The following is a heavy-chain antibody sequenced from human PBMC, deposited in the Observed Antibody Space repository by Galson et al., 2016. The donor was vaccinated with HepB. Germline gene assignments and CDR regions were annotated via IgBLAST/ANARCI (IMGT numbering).Heavy chain of an antibody. V-gene: IGHV3-7*01. Sequence: SLRLSCAASGFTFSMFWVSWVRQAPGKGLEWVANIRQDGFEKDYVDSVKGRFTISRDNAKNSVYLQMNSLRAEDTAVYYCAKVNLNYDFWSGYFLVGMDAWGQGTTVTVS. D-gene: IGHD3-3*01. CDR2: IRQDGFEK. CDR1: GFTFSMFW. J-gene: IGHJ6*02. CDR3: AKVNLNYDFWSGYFLVGMDA.